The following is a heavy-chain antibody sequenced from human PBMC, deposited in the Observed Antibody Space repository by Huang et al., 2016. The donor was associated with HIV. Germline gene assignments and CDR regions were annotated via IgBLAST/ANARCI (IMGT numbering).Heavy chain of an antibody. J-gene: IGHJ4*02. D-gene: IGHD2-15*01. CDR3: ATLPPVNYGRSGGRVRDY. V-gene: IGHV1-8*01. CDR1: GYTVSNYD. Sequence: QVQLVQSGAEVKKPGASVKVSCKASGYTVSNYDINWVRQAPGQGPGGMGWMNPNSSNAGYARKFQGRVTMTRSTSISTAYMELSRLRFEDTAVYYCATLPPVNYGRSGGRVRDYWGQGSLVTVSS. CDR2: MNPNSSNA.